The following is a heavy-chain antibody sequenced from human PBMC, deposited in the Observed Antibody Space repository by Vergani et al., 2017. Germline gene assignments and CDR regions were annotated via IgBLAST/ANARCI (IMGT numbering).Heavy chain of an antibody. Sequence: QVQLVQSGAEVKKPGASVKVSCKASGYTFTGYYMHWVRQAPGQGLEWMGWINPNSGGTNYAQKFQGRVTMTRDTSISTAYMELSRLRSNDTAVYYCARQYCSSTSCYHGMDVWGQGTTVTVSS. J-gene: IGHJ6*02. CDR2: INPNSGGT. CDR3: ARQYCSSTSCYHGMDV. CDR1: GYTFTGYY. D-gene: IGHD2-2*01. V-gene: IGHV1-2*02.